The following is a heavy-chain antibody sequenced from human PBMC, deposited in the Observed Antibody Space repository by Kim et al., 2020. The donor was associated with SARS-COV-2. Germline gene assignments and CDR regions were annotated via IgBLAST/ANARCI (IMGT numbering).Heavy chain of an antibody. D-gene: IGHD2-2*01. CDR2: ICSAGDLT. CDR1: GFSFSSYA. Sequence: GGSLRLSCATSGFSFSSYAMSWVRQAPGKGLEWVSCICSAGDLTLYADSVKGRFTISRDNSKNTLYLQMSGLRAEDTAVYFCARERCQYWNCYGDFCGQG. J-gene: IGHJ4*02. V-gene: IGHV3-23*01. CDR3: ARERCQYWNCYGDF.